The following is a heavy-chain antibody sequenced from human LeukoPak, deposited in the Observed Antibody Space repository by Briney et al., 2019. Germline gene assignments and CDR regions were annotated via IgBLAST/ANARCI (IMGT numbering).Heavy chain of an antibody. CDR3: ARDPPGYGMDV. CDR2: IYSGGST. J-gene: IGHJ6*02. CDR1: GFTVSSNY. Sequence: GGSPRLSCAASGFTVSSNYMSWVRQAPGKGLEWVSVIYSGGSTYYADSVKGRFTISRDNSKNTLYLQMNSLRAEDTAVYYCARDPPGYGMDVWGQGTTVTVSS. D-gene: IGHD3-10*01. V-gene: IGHV3-66*01.